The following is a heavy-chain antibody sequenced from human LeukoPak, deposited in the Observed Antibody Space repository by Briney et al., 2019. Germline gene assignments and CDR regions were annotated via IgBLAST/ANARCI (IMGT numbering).Heavy chain of an antibody. D-gene: IGHD1-26*01. CDR2: IYYSGST. CDR3: ARDGGGSYHFDY. Sequence: SETLSLTCTVSGGSISSYYWSWIRQPSGKGLGWIGYIYYSGSTNYNPSLKSRVTISVDTSKNQFSLKLSSVTAADTAVYYCARDGGGSYHFDYWGQGTLVTVSS. J-gene: IGHJ4*02. V-gene: IGHV4-59*01. CDR1: GGSISSYY.